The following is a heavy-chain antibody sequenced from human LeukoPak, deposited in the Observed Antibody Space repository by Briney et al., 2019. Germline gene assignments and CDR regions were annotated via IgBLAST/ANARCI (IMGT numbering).Heavy chain of an antibody. CDR2: ISDSGGAT. CDR3: AKRSCSGGSCNFDY. J-gene: IGHJ4*02. Sequence: PGGSLRLSCAASGFTFSNYAMSWVRQAPGKGLGWVSAISDSGGATNCADSVKGRFTISRDNSKNTLYLQMNSLRAEDTAVYYCAKRSCSGGSCNFDYWGQGTLVTASS. CDR1: GFTFSNYA. V-gene: IGHV3-23*01. D-gene: IGHD2-15*01.